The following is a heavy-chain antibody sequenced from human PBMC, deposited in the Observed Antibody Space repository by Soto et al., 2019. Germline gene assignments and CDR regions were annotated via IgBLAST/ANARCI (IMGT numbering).Heavy chain of an antibody. CDR1: GFTFSSYA. CDR3: AKVIVVVTADRGRYFQH. V-gene: IGHV3-23*01. Sequence: EVQLLESGGGLVQPGGSLRLSCAASGFTFSSYAMNWVRQAPGKGLEWVSAISGTGFSTYYTDSVKGRFTISRDNSNNTLYLQMTSLRAEDTAVAYCAKVIVVVTADRGRYFQHWGQGTLVTVSS. J-gene: IGHJ1*01. CDR2: ISGTGFST. D-gene: IGHD2-21*02.